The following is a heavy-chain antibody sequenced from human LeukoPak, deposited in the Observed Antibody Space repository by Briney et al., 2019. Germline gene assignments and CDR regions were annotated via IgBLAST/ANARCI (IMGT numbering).Heavy chain of an antibody. CDR2: IKQDGSEK. CDR3: AREPLRYCSSCEGYFDY. J-gene: IGHJ4*02. Sequence: GGSPRLSRAASGYTFSSYWMSWVRQAPGKGLEWVANIKQDGSEKYYVDSVKGRFTISRDNAKNSLYLQMNSLRAEDTAVYYCAREPLRYCSSCEGYFDYWGQGTLVTVSS. CDR1: GYTFSSYW. V-gene: IGHV3-7*01. D-gene: IGHD2-2*01.